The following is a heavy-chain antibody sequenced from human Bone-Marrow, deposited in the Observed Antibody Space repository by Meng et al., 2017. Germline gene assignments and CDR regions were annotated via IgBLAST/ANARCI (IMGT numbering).Heavy chain of an antibody. CDR1: GYTFPDYW. CDR3: ARDEDISAAGKLFGDY. CDR2: INPKSGDT. V-gene: IGHV1-2*06. Sequence: QGQLVQSGAGVQKPGDSVKVSCKASGYTFPDYWLHWVRRAPGQGLEWMGRINPKSGDTHYAQRFQGRVTMTGDTSISTAYMELSGLRSDDTAMYYCARDEDISAAGKLFGDYWGQGTLVTVSS. J-gene: IGHJ4*02. D-gene: IGHD6-13*01.